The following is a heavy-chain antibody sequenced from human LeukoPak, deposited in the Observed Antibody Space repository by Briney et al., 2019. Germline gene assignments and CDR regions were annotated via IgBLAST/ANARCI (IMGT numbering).Heavy chain of an antibody. CDR1: EFTFSTYW. Sequence: GGSLRLSCAASEFTFSTYWMTWVRQAPGKGLEWVANIKEDGSQKYYVGSVKGRFTISRDNSENSLYLQMNSLRAEDTAAYYCARVNSGDAFDIWGQGTMVTVSS. CDR3: ARVNSGDAFDI. CDR2: IKEDGSQK. D-gene: IGHD1-26*01. J-gene: IGHJ3*02. V-gene: IGHV3-7*01.